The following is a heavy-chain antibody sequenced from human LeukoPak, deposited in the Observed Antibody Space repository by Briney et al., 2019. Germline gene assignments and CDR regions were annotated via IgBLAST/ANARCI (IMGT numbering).Heavy chain of an antibody. CDR3: ARASSSWYYFDY. CDR2: ISTSSSYI. D-gene: IGHD6-13*01. J-gene: IGHJ4*02. CDR1: AFTFSSYS. Sequence: GGSLRLSCAASAFTFSSYSMNWVRQAPGKGLEWVSFISTSSSYIYYADSVKGRFTISRDNAKNSLYLQMNSLRAEDTAVYYCARASSSWYYFDYWGQGTLVTVSS. V-gene: IGHV3-21*01.